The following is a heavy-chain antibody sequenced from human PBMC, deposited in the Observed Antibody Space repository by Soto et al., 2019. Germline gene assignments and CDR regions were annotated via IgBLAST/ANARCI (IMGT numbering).Heavy chain of an antibody. V-gene: IGHV4-39*01. D-gene: IGHD3-10*01. CDR1: GGSISSSSYY. J-gene: IGHJ6*02. Sequence: SETLSLTCTVSGGSISSSSYYWGWIRQPPGKGLEWIGSIYYSGSTYYNPSLKSRVTISVDTSKNQFSLKLSSVTAADTAVYYCARVGGYGMDVWGQGTTVTVSS. CDR2: IYYSGST. CDR3: ARVGGYGMDV.